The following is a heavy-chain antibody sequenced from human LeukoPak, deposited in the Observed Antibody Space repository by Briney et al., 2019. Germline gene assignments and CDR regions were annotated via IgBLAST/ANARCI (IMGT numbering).Heavy chain of an antibody. CDR3: ARPHCSGSSCYVGAFDI. J-gene: IGHJ3*02. Sequence: PGESLKISCKASGYSFTTYWIGWVRQAPGKGLEWMGIIYPADSSTEYSPSFQGQVTISVDKSVNTAYLQWSRLKASDTATYYCARPHCSGSSCYVGAFDIWGQGTMVTVSS. V-gene: IGHV5-51*01. D-gene: IGHD2-15*01. CDR1: GYSFTTYW. CDR2: IYPADSST.